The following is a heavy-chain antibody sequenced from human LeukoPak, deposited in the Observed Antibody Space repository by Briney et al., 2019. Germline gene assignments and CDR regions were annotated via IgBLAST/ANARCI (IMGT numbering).Heavy chain of an antibody. V-gene: IGHV4-34*01. CDR3: ARRRYYDILTGYLTYYYYYYMDV. CDR1: GGSISSYY. CDR2: INHSGST. Sequence: SETLSLTCTVSGGSISSYYWSWIRQPPGKELEWIGEINHSGSTNYNPSLKSRVTISVDTSKNQFSLKLSSVTAADTAVYYCARRRYYDILTGYLTYYYYYYMDVWGKGTTVTISS. D-gene: IGHD3-9*01. J-gene: IGHJ6*03.